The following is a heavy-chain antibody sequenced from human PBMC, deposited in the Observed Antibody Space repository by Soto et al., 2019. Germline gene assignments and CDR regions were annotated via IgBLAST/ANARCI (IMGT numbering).Heavy chain of an antibody. CDR3: ATTTILLRADPARGASYNYSGLDF. Sequence: EVQLVESGGGLVQPGGSLRLSCAASGFTFSNFWMSWVRQAPGKGLEWVANIKQDGSEKKYVDSVKGRFTISRDNAKNSLFLEMYSLRAEDTAVYYCATTTILLRADPARGASYNYSGLDFWGQGTTGTVSS. CDR1: GFTFSNFW. J-gene: IGHJ6*02. V-gene: IGHV3-7*03. D-gene: IGHD2-8*02. CDR2: IKQDGSEK.